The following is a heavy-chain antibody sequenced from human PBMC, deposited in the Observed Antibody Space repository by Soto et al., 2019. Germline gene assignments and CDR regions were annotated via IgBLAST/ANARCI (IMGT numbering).Heavy chain of an antibody. CDR2: IDTSGDAM. CDR3: ARESIGCGGDCLDY. Sequence: EVQLVESGGGLVQPGGSLRLSCAVSGFTFSNYEWNWVRQAPGNGLEWISYIDTSGDAMFYADSVKGRFAVSRDNTMNSLYLQMNSLRAEDTAAYYCARESIGCGGDCLDYWGQGTLVTVSS. CDR1: GFTFSNYE. J-gene: IGHJ4*02. D-gene: IGHD2-21*01. V-gene: IGHV3-48*03.